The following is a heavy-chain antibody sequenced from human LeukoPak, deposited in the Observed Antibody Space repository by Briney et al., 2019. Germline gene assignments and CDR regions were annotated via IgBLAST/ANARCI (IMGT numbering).Heavy chain of an antibody. J-gene: IGHJ4*02. Sequence: GRSLRLSCAISGFTFNSYAVHWVRQAPGKGLEWVAVISYDGRNKYFADSVKGRFTISRDNSKNTLYLQMNSLRAEDTAVYHCARDRGSCSGGSCYYFDYWGQGTLVTVSS. CDR3: ARDRGSCSGGSCYYFDY. D-gene: IGHD2-15*01. CDR1: GFTFNSYA. CDR2: ISYDGRNK. V-gene: IGHV3-30*04.